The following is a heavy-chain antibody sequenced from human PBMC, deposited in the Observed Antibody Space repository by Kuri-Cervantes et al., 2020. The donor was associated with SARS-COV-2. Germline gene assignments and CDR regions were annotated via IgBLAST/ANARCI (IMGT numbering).Heavy chain of an antibody. CDR3: ARARTIAAHPENWFDP. CDR2: ISSSSSYI. CDR1: GFTFSSYS. V-gene: IGHV3-21*01. D-gene: IGHD6-6*01. J-gene: IGHJ5*02. Sequence: GGSLRLSCAASGFTFSSYSMNRVRQAPGKGLEWVSSISSSSSYIYYADSVMGRFTISGDNAKNSLYLQMNSLRAEDTAVYYCARARTIAAHPENWFDPWGQGTPVTVSS.